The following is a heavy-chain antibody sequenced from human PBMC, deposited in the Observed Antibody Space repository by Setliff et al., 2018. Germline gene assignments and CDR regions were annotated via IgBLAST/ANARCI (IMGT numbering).Heavy chain of an antibody. CDR2: INHSGST. J-gene: IGHJ4*01. CDR1: GGSISDYY. Sequence: SETLSLTCTVSGGSISDYYWSWIRQAPGKGLEWIGEINHSGSTNYNPSLKSRVIISLDTSKRQFALRINSVTAADTGVYYCARGLVDERTAYPYAEYFQYWGDGTLVTVSS. V-gene: IGHV4-34*01. D-gene: IGHD3-16*01. CDR3: ARGLVDERTAYPYAEYFQY.